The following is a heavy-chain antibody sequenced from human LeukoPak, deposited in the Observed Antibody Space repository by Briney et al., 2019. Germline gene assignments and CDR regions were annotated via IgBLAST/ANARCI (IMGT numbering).Heavy chain of an antibody. CDR3: AKVWSRLVQTTYYYYYGMDV. CDR2: ISYDGSNK. D-gene: IGHD1/OR15-1a*01. V-gene: IGHV3-30*18. CDR1: GFTFSSYG. J-gene: IGHJ6*02. Sequence: GGSLRLSCAASGFTFSSYGMDWVRQAPGKGLEWVAVISYDGSNKYYTDSVKGRFTISRDNSKSTLYLQMNSLRAEDTAVYYCAKVWSRLVQTTYYYYYGMDVWGQGTTVTVSS.